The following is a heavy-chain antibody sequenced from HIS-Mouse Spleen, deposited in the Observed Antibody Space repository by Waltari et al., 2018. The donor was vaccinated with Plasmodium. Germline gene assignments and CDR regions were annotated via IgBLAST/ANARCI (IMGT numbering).Heavy chain of an antibody. D-gene: IGHD3-3*01. CDR3: ARVTSSGVYWYFDL. Sequence: QVQLQPWGAGLLKPSETLSLTCAVYGGSFSGYYWSWMRTPPGEGLGWIGELTPSASTNYHPSLKSRVTIAVDTSKNQFSLNLSSVTAADTAVYYCARVTSSGVYWYFDLWGRGTLVTVSS. V-gene: IGHV4-34*01. J-gene: IGHJ2*01. CDR1: GGSFSGYY. CDR2: LTPSAST.